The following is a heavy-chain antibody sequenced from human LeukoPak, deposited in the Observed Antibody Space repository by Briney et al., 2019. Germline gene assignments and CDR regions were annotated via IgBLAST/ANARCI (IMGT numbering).Heavy chain of an antibody. Sequence: GGSLRLSCAASGFTFSSYSMNWVRQAPGKGLEWVSSISSSSSYIYYADSVKGRFTTSRDNAKNSLYLQMNSLRAEDTAVYYCAMSSSWDGYFDYWGQGTLVTVSS. CDR1: GFTFSSYS. D-gene: IGHD6-13*01. CDR2: ISSSSSYI. J-gene: IGHJ4*02. V-gene: IGHV3-21*01. CDR3: AMSSSWDGYFDY.